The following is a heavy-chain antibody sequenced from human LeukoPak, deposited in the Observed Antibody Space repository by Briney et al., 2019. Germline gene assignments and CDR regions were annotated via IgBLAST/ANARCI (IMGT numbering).Heavy chain of an antibody. Sequence: ASVKVFCRASGYNFRNYAINWVRQAPGQGLEWMGWISAYTGHTNYAQKFQGRVTMTANTSTNTAPMELRSLRSDDTAVYYCARPANLYYASDAFDLWGQGTMVTVSS. CDR1: GYNFRNYA. D-gene: IGHD2-8*01. CDR2: ISAYTGHT. J-gene: IGHJ3*01. CDR3: ARPANLYYASDAFDL. V-gene: IGHV1-18*01.